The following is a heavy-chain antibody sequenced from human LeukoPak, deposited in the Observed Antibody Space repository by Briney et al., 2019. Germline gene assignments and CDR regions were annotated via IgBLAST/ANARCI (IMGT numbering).Heavy chain of an antibody. CDR1: GYTLTELS. J-gene: IGHJ5*02. V-gene: IGHV1-24*01. CDR2: FDPEDGET. D-gene: IGHD1-26*01. Sequence: ASAKVSCKVSGYTLTELSMHWVRQAPGKGLEWMGGFDPEDGETIYAQKFQGRVTMTEDTSTDTAYMELSSLRSEDTAVYYCATDGITRSQWEPPNWFDPWGQGTLVTVSS. CDR3: ATDGITRSQWEPPNWFDP.